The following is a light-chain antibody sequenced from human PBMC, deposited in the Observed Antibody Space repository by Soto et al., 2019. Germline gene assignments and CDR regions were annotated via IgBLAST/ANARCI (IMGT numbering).Light chain of an antibody. CDR3: QQYNSGWT. Sequence: EIVLTQSPGTLSLSPGERATLSCRTSQSVSNNYLAWYQQKPGQAPRLLIYGTSSRATGIPDRFSGSGSGTEFSLTISSLQPDDSATYYCQQYNSGWTFGQGTKVDNK. CDR1: QSVSNNY. J-gene: IGKJ1*01. CDR2: GTS. V-gene: IGKV3-20*01.